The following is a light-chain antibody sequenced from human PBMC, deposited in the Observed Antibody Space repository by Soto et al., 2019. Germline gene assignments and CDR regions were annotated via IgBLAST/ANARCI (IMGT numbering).Light chain of an antibody. V-gene: IGKV3-15*01. J-gene: IGKJ1*01. CDR2: GAS. CDR3: QQYINLWT. CDR1: QSISNN. Sequence: EIVMTQSPATLSVSPGERATLSCRASQSISNNLAWYQQKPGQAPRLLIYGASTRATGIPARFSGSGSGTEFTLTISSLQSEDFAVYYCQQYINLWTFGQGTKVDI.